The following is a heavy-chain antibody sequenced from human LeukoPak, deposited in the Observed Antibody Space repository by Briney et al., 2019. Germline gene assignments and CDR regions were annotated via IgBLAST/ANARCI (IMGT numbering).Heavy chain of an antibody. CDR1: GGSFSGYY. J-gene: IGHJ6*02. CDR3: ARFSSTSYGYYYYGMDV. D-gene: IGHD2-2*01. V-gene: IGHV4-34*01. CDR2: INHSGST. Sequence: SETLSLTCAVSGGSFSGYYWSWIRQPPGKGLEWIGEINHSGSTNYNPSLKSRVTISVDTSKNQFSLKLSSVTAADTAVYYCARFSSTSYGYYYYGMDVWGQGTTVTVSS.